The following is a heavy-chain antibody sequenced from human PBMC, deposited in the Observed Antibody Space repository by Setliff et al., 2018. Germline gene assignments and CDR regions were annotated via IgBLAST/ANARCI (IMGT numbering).Heavy chain of an antibody. CDR3: ARVRPCGVDCSTGVGGPYYFDH. CDR2: INPNSGDT. Sequence: ASVKVSCKASGNRFTDYNLHWVRQAPGQGLDWMGWINPNSGDTHSAQKFQGRVTMTRDTSTTTAYMELRSLTSDDTAVYYCARVRPCGVDCSTGVGGPYYFDHWGQGTLVTVSS. CDR1: GNRFTDYN. J-gene: IGHJ4*02. V-gene: IGHV1-2*02. D-gene: IGHD2-21*02.